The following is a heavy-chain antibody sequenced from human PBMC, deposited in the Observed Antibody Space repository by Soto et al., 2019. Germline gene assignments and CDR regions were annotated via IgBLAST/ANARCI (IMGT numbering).Heavy chain of an antibody. J-gene: IGHJ6*02. Sequence: GGSLRLSCAASGFTFSSYAMSWVRQAPGKGLEWVSAISGSGGSTYYADSVKGRFTISRDNSKNTLYLQMNSLRAEDTAVYYCVKGGLLGYYCYGMDVWGRRTTDTVSS. CDR1: GFTFSSYA. D-gene: IGHD2-15*01. CDR3: VKGGLLGYYCYGMDV. V-gene: IGHV3-23*01. CDR2: ISGSGGST.